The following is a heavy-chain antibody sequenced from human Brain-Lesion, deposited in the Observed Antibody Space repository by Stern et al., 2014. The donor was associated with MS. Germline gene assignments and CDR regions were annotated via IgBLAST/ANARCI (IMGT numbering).Heavy chain of an antibody. D-gene: IGHD6-19*01. CDR1: GGSIGRSSYY. CDR3: ARGAGVFDS. CDR2: IFYTGST. Sequence: QVQLVESGPGLVKPSETLSLTCTVSGGSIGRSSYYWGWIRQPPGKGLEWIGNIFYTGSTFYDPSLKSRVTLSADTSHNPFSLSLNSVTAADTAVYYCARGAGVFDSWGQGTLVTVSP. J-gene: IGHJ4*02. V-gene: IGHV4-39*02.